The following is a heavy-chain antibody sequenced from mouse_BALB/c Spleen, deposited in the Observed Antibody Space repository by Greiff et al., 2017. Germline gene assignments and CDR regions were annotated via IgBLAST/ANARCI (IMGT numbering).Heavy chain of an antibody. CDR2: ISSGGST. Sequence: EVKLVESGGGLVKPGGSLKLSCAASGFTFSSYAMSWVRQTPEKRLEWVASISSGGSTYYPDSVKGRFTISRDNARNILYLQMSSLRSEDTAMYYCAREKYGNYNAWFAYWGQGTLVTVSA. CDR3: AREKYGNYNAWFAY. J-gene: IGHJ3*01. CDR1: GFTFSSYA. D-gene: IGHD2-10*02. V-gene: IGHV5-6-5*01.